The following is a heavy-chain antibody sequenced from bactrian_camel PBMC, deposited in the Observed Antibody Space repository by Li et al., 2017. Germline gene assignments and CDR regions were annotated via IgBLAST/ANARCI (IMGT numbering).Heavy chain of an antibody. Sequence: HVQLVESGGGSVRAGESLRLSCAASDYSFSRYWAWFRQAPGKEREGVAAIYSGDGAAIYTDSAKGRFTISQDNASKTVRLQMNGLKPEDTAMYHCAVYDAYAGRCSFREDYYDYWGPGTQVTVS. D-gene: IGHD2*01. V-gene: IGHV3S26*01. J-gene: IGHJ4*01. CDR3: AVYDAYAGRCSFREDYYDY. CDR2: IYSGDGAA. CDR1: DYSFSRYW.